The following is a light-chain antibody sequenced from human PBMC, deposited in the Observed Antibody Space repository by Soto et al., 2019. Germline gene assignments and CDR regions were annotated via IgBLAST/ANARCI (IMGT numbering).Light chain of an antibody. CDR3: AAWDDSLSGPV. V-gene: IGLV1-47*01. Sequence: QAEVTQPPSASGTPGQRVTISCSGSSSNIGSNYVYWYQQLPGTAPKLLIYRNNQRPSGVPDRFSGSKSGTSASLAISGLRSEDEADYYCAAWDDSLSGPVFGGGTKVTVL. CDR2: RNN. CDR1: SSNIGSNY. J-gene: IGLJ3*02.